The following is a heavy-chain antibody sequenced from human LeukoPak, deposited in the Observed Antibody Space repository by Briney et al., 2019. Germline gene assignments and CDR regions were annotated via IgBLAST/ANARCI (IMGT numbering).Heavy chain of an antibody. Sequence: GGSLRLSCAASGFTFSSYAMHWVRQAPGKGLEWVAVISYDGSNKYYADSVKGRFTISRDNSKNTLYLQMNSLRVEDTAVYYCAKDQGLVVRGVYHYYGMDVWGQGTTVTVSS. CDR2: ISYDGSNK. V-gene: IGHV3-30*01. CDR3: AKDQGLVVRGVYHYYGMDV. D-gene: IGHD3-10*01. J-gene: IGHJ6*02. CDR1: GFTFSSYA.